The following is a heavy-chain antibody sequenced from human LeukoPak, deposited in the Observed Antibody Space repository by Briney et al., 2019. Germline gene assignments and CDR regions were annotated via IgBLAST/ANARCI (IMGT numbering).Heavy chain of an antibody. V-gene: IGHV3-74*01. J-gene: IGHJ2*01. CDR1: GFTFSSYW. Sequence: GGSLRPSCAASGFTFSSYWMHWVRQAPGKGLGGVSRINSDESSTIYADSVKGRFTIARDNAKNTLYLQMNSLRAEDTAVCYCARDSRPDGYFDLWGRGTLVTVSS. CDR3: ARDSRPDGYFDL. CDR2: INSDESST.